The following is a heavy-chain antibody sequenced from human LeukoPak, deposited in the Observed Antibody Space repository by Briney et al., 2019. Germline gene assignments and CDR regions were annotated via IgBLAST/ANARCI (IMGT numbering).Heavy chain of an antibody. CDR3: ARADWDTAMIDY. CDR1: GFTFSSYE. Sequence: GGSLRLSCAASGFTFSSYEMNWVRQAPGKGLEWVSYISSSGSTIYYADSVKGRFTTSRDNAKNSLYLQMNSLRAEDTAVYYCARADWDTAMIDYWGQGTLVTVSS. J-gene: IGHJ4*02. D-gene: IGHD5-18*01. V-gene: IGHV3-48*03. CDR2: ISSSGSTI.